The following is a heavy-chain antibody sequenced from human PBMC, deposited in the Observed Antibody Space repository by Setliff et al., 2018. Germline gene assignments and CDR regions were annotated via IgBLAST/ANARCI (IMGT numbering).Heavy chain of an antibody. CDR2: ISGSGGII. CDR1: GFTFSDYY. D-gene: IGHD3-10*01. J-gene: IGHJ6*02. V-gene: IGHV3-11*04. Sequence: PGGSLSLSCAASGFTFSDYYMTWIRQAPGKGLEWISYISGSGGIIKYADSVKGRFTISRDNAKKSLYLQMNIVRAEDTAVYYCARDSLHKLLWVTESSDGVDVWGQGTTVTVSS. CDR3: ARDSLHKLLWVTESSDGVDV.